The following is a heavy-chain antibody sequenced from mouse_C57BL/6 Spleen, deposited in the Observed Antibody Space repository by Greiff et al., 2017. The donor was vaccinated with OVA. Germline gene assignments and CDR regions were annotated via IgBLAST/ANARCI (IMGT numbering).Heavy chain of an antibody. J-gene: IGHJ4*01. D-gene: IGHD1-1*01. CDR2: IDPSDSYT. Sequence: VQLQQPGAELVMPGASVKLSCKASGYTFTSYWMHWVKQRPGQGLEWIGEIDPSDSYTNYNQKFKGKSTLTVDKSSSTAYMQLSSLTSEDSAVYYCAKSFTTVPHMGYWGEETSVTVSS. CDR1: GYTFTSYW. V-gene: IGHV1-69*01. CDR3: AKSFTTVPHMGY.